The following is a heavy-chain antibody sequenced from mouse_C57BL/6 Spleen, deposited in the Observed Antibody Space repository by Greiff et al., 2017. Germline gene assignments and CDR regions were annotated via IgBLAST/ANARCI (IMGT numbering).Heavy chain of an antibody. CDR2: IYPGSGNT. D-gene: IGHD1-1*01. CDR3: ARADYYGSPFAY. CDR1: GYTFTDYY. Sequence: QVQLQQSGAELVRPGASVKLSCKASGYTFTDYYINWVKQRPGQGLEWIARIYPGSGNTYYNEKFKGKATLTAEKSSSTAYMQLSSLTSEDSAVYFCARADYYGSPFAYWGQGTLVTVSA. J-gene: IGHJ3*01. V-gene: IGHV1-76*01.